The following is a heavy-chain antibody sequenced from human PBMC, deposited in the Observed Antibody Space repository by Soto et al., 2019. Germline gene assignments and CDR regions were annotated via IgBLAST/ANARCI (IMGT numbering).Heavy chain of an antibody. CDR1: GFTFSSYG. V-gene: IGHV3-30*18. Sequence: QVQLVESGGGVVQPGRSLRLSCAASGFTFSSYGMHWVRQAPGKGLEWVALISYDGSNKYYADSVKGRFTISRDNSKNTLYLQMNSLRAEDTAVYYWAKVSVPAAIAYYTYGMDVWGQGTTVTVSS. CDR2: ISYDGSNK. J-gene: IGHJ6*02. CDR3: AKVSVPAAIAYYTYGMDV. D-gene: IGHD2-2*01.